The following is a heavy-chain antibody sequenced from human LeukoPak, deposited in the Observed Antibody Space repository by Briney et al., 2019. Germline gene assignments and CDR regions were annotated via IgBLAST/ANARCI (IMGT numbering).Heavy chain of an antibody. CDR1: GYTFTGYY. V-gene: IGHV1-2*02. D-gene: IGHD3-22*01. Sequence: GASVKVSCKASGYTFTGYYMHWVRQAPGQGLEWMGWINPNSGGTNYAQKFQGRVTMTRDTSISTAYMELSRLRSDDTAVYYCASLGAYYYDSSGYYYADFDYWGQGTLVTVSS. J-gene: IGHJ4*02. CDR3: ASLGAYYYDSSGYYYADFDY. CDR2: INPNSGGT.